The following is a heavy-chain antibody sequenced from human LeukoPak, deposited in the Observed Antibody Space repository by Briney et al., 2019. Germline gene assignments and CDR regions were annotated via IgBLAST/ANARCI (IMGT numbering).Heavy chain of an antibody. D-gene: IGHD6-19*01. CDR3: ARQDRLVPDGY. J-gene: IGHJ4*02. Sequence: PSETLSLTCTVSGGSISISSSYYWGWIRQPPGKGLEWIGSIYYSGSTYYNPSLKSRVTISVDTSKNQFSLKLSSVTAADTAVYYCARQDRLVPDGYWGQGTLVTVSS. V-gene: IGHV4-39*01. CDR2: IYYSGST. CDR1: GGSISISSSYY.